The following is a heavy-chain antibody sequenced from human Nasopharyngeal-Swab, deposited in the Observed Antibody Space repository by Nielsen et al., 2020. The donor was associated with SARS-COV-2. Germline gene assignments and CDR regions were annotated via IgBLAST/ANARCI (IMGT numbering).Heavy chain of an antibody. J-gene: IGHJ3*02. D-gene: IGHD3-9*01. CDR1: GFTFSSYA. CDR2: ISGSGGST. Sequence: GESLKISCAASGFTFSSYAMSWVRQAQGKGLEWVSAISGSGGSTYYADSVKGRFTISRDNSKNKLYLQMNSLRAEDTAVYYCAKSLGQLLEWFTYDILTGYYSDAFDIWGQGTMVTVSS. CDR3: AKSLGQLLEWFTYDILTGYYSDAFDI. V-gene: IGHV3-23*01.